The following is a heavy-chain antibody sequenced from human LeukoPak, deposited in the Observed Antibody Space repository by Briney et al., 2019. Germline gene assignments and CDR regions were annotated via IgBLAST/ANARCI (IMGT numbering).Heavy chain of an antibody. V-gene: IGHV4-38-2*02. D-gene: IGHD5-12*01. CDR1: NYSMSSGYY. Sequence: TSETLSLTCTVYNYSMSSGYYWGWIRQPPGKGLEWIGSIYYSGSTFHNPSLKSRVTISVDTSKNQFSLKLSSVTAADTAVYYCAVYGYGSRRADYWGQGTLVTVSS. CDR2: IYYSGST. J-gene: IGHJ4*02. CDR3: AVYGYGSRRADY.